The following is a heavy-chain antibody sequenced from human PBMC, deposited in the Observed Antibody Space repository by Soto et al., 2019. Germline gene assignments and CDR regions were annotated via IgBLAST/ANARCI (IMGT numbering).Heavy chain of an antibody. CDR1: GFTFSSYG. J-gene: IGHJ6*03. CDR2: ISYDGNNK. V-gene: IGHV3-30*18. Sequence: QVQLVESGGGVVQPGRSLRLSCAASGFTFSSYGMHWVRQAPGKGLEWVALISYDGNNKYYRDSMKGRFTVSRDNSKNMLFLQMNSLRPEDTAVYYCAKPHRRSYYYYMDVWGKGTTVTVSS. CDR3: AKPHRRSYYYYMDV.